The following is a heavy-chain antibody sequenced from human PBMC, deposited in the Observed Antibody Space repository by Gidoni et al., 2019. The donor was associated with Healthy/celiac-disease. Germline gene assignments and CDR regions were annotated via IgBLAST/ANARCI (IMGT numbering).Heavy chain of an antibody. J-gene: IGHJ6*02. CDR2: SSAYNGNT. D-gene: IGHD3-9*01. V-gene: IGHV1-18*01. Sequence: QVQLVQSGAEVKKPGAAVKVSCKASGYTFTSYGISWVRQAPGQGLEWMGWSSAYNGNTNYAQKLQGSVTMTTDTSTSTAYMELRSLRSDDTAVYYCARDKFRGDRITLFTYYYYYGMDVWGQGTTVTVSS. CDR1: GYTFTSYG. CDR3: ARDKFRGDRITLFTYYYYYGMDV.